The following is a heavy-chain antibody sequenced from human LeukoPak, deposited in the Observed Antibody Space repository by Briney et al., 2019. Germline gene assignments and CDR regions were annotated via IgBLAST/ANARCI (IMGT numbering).Heavy chain of an antibody. D-gene: IGHD3-10*01. CDR2: ISAYNGNT. Sequence: ASVKVSCKASGYTFTSYGITWVRQAPVQGLEWMGWISAYNGNTNYAQKLQGRVTMTTDTSTSTAYMELRSLRSDDTAVFYCARGDYYGSPKVVAAWGQGTLVTVSS. V-gene: IGHV1-18*01. CDR3: ARGDYYGSPKVVAA. CDR1: GYTFTSYG. J-gene: IGHJ5*02.